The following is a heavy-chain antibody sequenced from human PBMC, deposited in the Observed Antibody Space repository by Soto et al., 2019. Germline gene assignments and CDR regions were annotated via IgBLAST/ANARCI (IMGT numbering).Heavy chain of an antibody. CDR3: ARHGYNYGGGYFDY. J-gene: IGHJ4*02. CDR2: IYSGGNT. V-gene: IGHV3-66*04. D-gene: IGHD5-18*01. Sequence: EVQLVESGGGLVQPGGSLRLSCAASGVTVRSNYMSWVRQAPGKGLEWGSVIYSGGNTYYADSVKGRFTISRDNSKNTLYLQMNSLRAEDTAVYYCARHGYNYGGGYFDYWGQGTLVTVSS. CDR1: GVTVRSNY.